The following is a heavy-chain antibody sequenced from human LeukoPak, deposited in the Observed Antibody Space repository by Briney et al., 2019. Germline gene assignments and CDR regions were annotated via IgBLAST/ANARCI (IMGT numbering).Heavy chain of an antibody. CDR3: LRGDRRGY. CDR1: GFTFNTYS. V-gene: IGHV3-21*06. CDR2: IDSSGGYM. J-gene: IGHJ4*02. Sequence: KAGGSLRLSCEASGFTFNTYSMNWARQAPGKGLEWVSSIDSSGGYMFYADSVKGRFIISRDNAKDSLYLQMNSLRVEDTAVYYCLRGDRRGYWGQGTRVTVSS.